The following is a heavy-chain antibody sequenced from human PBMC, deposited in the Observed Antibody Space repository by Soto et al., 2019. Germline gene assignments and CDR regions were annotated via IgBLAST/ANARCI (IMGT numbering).Heavy chain of an antibody. Sequence: GGSLRLSCAASGFTFSDYWMHWVRQAPGKGLDWVSRIKNEGTGIIYADSVKGRLSISRDKAKNTLYLQMNSLLFDDTVVYYCFRGDGDYHDGNGYLGRHWGQGTLVTVSS. CDR1: GFTFSDYW. V-gene: IGHV3-74*01. J-gene: IGHJ4*02. D-gene: IGHD5-18*01. CDR2: IKNEGTGI. CDR3: FRGDGDYHDGNGYLGRH.